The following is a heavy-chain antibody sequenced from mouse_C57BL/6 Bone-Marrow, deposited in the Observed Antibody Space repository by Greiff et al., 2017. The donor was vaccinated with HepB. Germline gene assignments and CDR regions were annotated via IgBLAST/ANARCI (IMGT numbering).Heavy chain of an antibody. CDR2: ISSGGDYI. CDR3: TRDFPYDGYNWYFDV. D-gene: IGHD2-3*01. J-gene: IGHJ1*03. Sequence: EVQLVESGEGLVKPGGSLKLSCAASGFTFSSYAMSWVRQTPEKRLEWVAYISSGGDYIYYADTVKGRFTISRDNARNTLYLQMSSLKSEDTAMYYCTRDFPYDGYNWYFDVWGTGTTVTVSS. CDR1: GFTFSSYA. V-gene: IGHV5-9-1*02.